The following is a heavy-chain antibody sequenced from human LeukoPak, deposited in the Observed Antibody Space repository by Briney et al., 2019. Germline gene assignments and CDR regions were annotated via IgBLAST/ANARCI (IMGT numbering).Heavy chain of an antibody. CDR2: INSDGSWT. CDR1: GNYW. D-gene: IGHD2/OR15-2a*01. J-gene: IGHJ4*02. V-gene: IGHV3-74*01. Sequence: GGSLRLSCAASGNYWMHWVRQVPGKGLVWVSHINSDGSWTSYADSVKGRFTISKDNAKNTVYLQMNSLRAEDTAVYYCVSFYETYWGRGTLVSVSS. CDR3: VSFYETY.